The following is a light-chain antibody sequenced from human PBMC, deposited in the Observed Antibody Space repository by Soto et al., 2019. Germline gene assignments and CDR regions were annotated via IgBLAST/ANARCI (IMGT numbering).Light chain of an antibody. CDR2: SNN. J-gene: IGLJ1*01. V-gene: IGLV1-44*01. CDR1: GSNIGSNT. CDR3: AAWDDSLNGYV. Sequence: QSVLTLPPSASGTPGQRVTISCSGSGSNIGSNTVNWYQQLPGTAPKLLIYSNNQRPSGVPDRFSGSKSGTSASLAISGLQSEGEADYYCAAWDDSLNGYVFGTGTKVTVL.